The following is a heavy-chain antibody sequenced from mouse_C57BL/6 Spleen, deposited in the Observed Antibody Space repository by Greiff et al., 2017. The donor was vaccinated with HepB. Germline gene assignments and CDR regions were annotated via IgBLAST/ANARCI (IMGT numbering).Heavy chain of an antibody. CDR2: IYPRDGST. J-gene: IGHJ2*01. Sequence: VHLVESGPELVKPGASVKLSCKASGYTFTSYDINWVKQRPGQGLEWIGWIYPRDGSTKYNEKFKGKATLTVDTSSSTAYMELHSLTSEDSAVYFCAREDDGYYFDYWGQGTTLTVSS. V-gene: IGHV1-85*01. CDR3: AREDDGYYFDY. CDR1: GYTFTSYD. D-gene: IGHD2-3*01.